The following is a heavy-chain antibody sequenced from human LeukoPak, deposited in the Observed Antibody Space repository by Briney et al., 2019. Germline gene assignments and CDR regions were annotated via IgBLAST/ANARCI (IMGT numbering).Heavy chain of an antibody. Sequence: GGSLRLSCAASKFTFSTYGMHWVRQAPGKGLEWVAFIRYDGSNKYYADSVKGRFTISRDHSKNTLYLQMNRLRAEDTAVYFCAKDSGISGWIDAFDIWGQGTMVTVSS. CDR3: AKDSGISGWIDAFDI. CDR2: IRYDGSNK. J-gene: IGHJ3*02. D-gene: IGHD6-19*01. CDR1: KFTFSTYG. V-gene: IGHV3-30*02.